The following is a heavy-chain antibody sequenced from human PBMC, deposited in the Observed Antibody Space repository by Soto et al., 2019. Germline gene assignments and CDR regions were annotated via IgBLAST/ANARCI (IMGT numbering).Heavy chain of an antibody. J-gene: IGHJ4*02. D-gene: IGHD6-13*01. CDR1: GFTFSSYG. Sequence: QVQLVESGGGVVQPGRSLRLSCAASGFTFSSYGMHWVRQAPGKGLEWVAVISYDGSNKYYADSVKGRFTISRDNSKNTLYLQMNRLRAEDTAVYYCAKPHAPAYSSSWFDYWGQGTLVTVSS. CDR3: AKPHAPAYSSSWFDY. CDR2: ISYDGSNK. V-gene: IGHV3-30*18.